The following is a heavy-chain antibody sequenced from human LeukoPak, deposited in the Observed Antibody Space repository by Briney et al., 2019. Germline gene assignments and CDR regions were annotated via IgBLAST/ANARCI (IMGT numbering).Heavy chain of an antibody. V-gene: IGHV3-33*01. D-gene: IGHD3-9*01. Sequence: GGSLRLSCAASGFTFSSYGMHWVRQAPGQGLEWVAVIWYDGSDKDHADSVKGRFTISRDNSKNTLYLQMNSLRAEDTAVYYFFQADVGLRYFGGFDYWGQGTLVTVSS. CDR3: FQADVGLRYFGGFDY. J-gene: IGHJ4*02. CDR1: GFTFSSYG. CDR2: IWYDGSDK.